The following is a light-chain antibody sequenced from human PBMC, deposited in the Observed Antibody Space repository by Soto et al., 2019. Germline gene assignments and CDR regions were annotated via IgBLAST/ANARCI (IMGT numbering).Light chain of an antibody. CDR3: SSYTGSSTQV. Sequence: QSALTQPASVSGSPGQSITISCTGTSSDVGGYNYVSWYQQHPGKAPKLMIYEVSNRPSGVSNRFSGSKSGNTASLTISVLQAEDEAEYYCSSYTGSSTQVFGGWTKRIVL. J-gene: IGLJ2*01. V-gene: IGLV2-14*01. CDR1: SSDVGGYNY. CDR2: EVS.